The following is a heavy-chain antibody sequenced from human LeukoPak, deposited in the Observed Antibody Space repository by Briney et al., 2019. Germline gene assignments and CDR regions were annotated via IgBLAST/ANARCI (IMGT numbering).Heavy chain of an antibody. V-gene: IGHV1-69*13. D-gene: IGHD2-2*01. Sequence: ASVKVSCTASGYTFTSYGISWVRQAPGQGLEWMGGIIPIFGTANYAQKFQGRVTITADESTSTAYMELSSLRSEDTAVYYCARECSSTSCTGDYYYGMDVWGQGTTVTVSS. CDR3: ARECSSTSCTGDYYYGMDV. J-gene: IGHJ6*02. CDR2: IIPIFGTA. CDR1: GYTFTSYG.